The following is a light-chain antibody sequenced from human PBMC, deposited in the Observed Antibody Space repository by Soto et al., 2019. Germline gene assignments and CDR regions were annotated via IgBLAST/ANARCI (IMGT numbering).Light chain of an antibody. CDR2: DAS. CDR3: HQRSNWPPIT. Sequence: EIVLTQSPATLSLSPGERATLSCRASQSVSSYLAWYQQKPGQAPRLLIYDASNRAAGIPVRFSGRGSGTEFTLTISSLEPEDFAVYYCHQRSNWPPITFGQGTRLEI. J-gene: IGKJ5*01. CDR1: QSVSSY. V-gene: IGKV3-11*01.